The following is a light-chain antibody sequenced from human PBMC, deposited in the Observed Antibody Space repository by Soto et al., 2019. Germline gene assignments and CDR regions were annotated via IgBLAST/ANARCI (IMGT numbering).Light chain of an antibody. Sequence: IQVTQSPSSLSASVGDRVTITCRASQGIRNDLGWFQQKPGKAPKLLIYAASNLQSGVPSRFSGSGSGTDFTLTISSLQPEDFATYYCQQSYRTPTFGQGTRLEI. CDR1: QGIRND. CDR3: QQSYRTPT. V-gene: IGKV1-6*01. J-gene: IGKJ5*01. CDR2: AAS.